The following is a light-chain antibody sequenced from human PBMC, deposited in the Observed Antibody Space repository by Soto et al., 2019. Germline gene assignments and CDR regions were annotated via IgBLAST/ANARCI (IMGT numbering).Light chain of an antibody. Sequence: SVLTQPPSASGTPGQRVTISCYGSSSNIGSNYVYWYQQLPGTVPQLLIYRNNERPSGVPDRFSGSKSGTSASLAISGLRSEDEADYYCAAWDDSLSGVVFGGGTKLPS. V-gene: IGLV1-47*01. CDR3: AAWDDSLSGVV. CDR2: RNN. CDR1: SSNIGSNY. J-gene: IGLJ2*01.